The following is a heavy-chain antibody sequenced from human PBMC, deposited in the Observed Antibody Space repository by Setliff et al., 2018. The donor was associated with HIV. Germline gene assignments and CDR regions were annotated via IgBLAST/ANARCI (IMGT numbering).Heavy chain of an antibody. CDR2: IYHFGNT. V-gene: IGHV4-59*01. CDR1: GASISSYY. CDR3: ARLTYCGPNGQSVGIGRAAFDI. Sequence: PSETLSLTCTVSGASISSYYWTWIRQPPGKGLEYIGYIYHFGNTNYNPSLKSRVTMSVDTSRNRVSLKLSAVTAADTAVYYCARLTYCGPNGQSVGIGRAAFDIWGQGTRVTVSS. D-gene: IGHD2-21*01. J-gene: IGHJ3*02.